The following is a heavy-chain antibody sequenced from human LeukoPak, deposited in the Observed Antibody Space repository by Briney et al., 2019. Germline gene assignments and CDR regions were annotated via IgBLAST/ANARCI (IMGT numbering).Heavy chain of an antibody. CDR3: ARPSIAAAGTSFDY. V-gene: IGHV3-21*01. CDR2: ISSSSSYI. J-gene: IGHJ4*02. CDR1: GFTFSSYS. Sequence: PGGSLRLSCAASGFTFSSYSMNWVCQAPGKGLEWVSSISSSSSYIYYADSVKGRFTISRDNAKNSLYLQMNSLRAEDTAVYYCARPSIAAAGTSFDYWGQGTLVTVSS. D-gene: IGHD6-13*01.